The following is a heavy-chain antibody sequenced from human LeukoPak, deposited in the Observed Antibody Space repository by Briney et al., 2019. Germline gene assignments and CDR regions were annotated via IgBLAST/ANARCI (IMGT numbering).Heavy chain of an antibody. V-gene: IGHV3-66*01. Sequence: GGSLRLSCAASGFTFRSYGMHWVRQAPGKGLEWVSVIYSGGNTYYADSVKDRFTISRDNSKNTLYLQMNSLRAEDTAVYYCARDRSNFGLDVWGQGTTVTVSS. CDR2: IYSGGNT. CDR3: ARDRSNFGLDV. D-gene: IGHD1-1*01. J-gene: IGHJ6*02. CDR1: GFTFRSYG.